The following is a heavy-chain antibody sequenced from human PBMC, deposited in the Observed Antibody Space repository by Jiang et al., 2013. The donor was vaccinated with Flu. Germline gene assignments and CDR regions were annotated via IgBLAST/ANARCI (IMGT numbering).Heavy chain of an antibody. CDR3: AREPLIAAAGRNWFDP. J-gene: IGHJ5*02. D-gene: IGHD6-13*01. V-gene: IGHV3-33*01. CDR2: IWYDGSNK. Sequence: QLLESGGGVVQPGRSLRLSCAASGFTFSSYGMHWVRQAPGKGLEWVAVIWYDGSNKYYADSVKGRFTISRDNSKNTLYLQMNSLRAEDTAVYYCAREPLIAAAGRNWFDPWGQGTLVTVSS. CDR1: GFTFSSYG.